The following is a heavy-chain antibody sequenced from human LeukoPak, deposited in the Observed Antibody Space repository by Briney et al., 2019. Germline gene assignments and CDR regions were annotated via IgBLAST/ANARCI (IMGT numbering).Heavy chain of an antibody. Sequence: ASGKVSCNASGGTFSRYAISWVRQAPGQGLEWMGGFIPIFGTANYAQKFQGRVTITADESTSTAYMEQSSLRSEDTAVYYCARDYRYCSGGSSYSGYFDYWGQGTLVTVSS. D-gene: IGHD2-15*01. CDR3: ARDYRYCSGGSSYSGYFDY. CDR2: FIPIFGTA. CDR1: GGTFSRYA. V-gene: IGHV1-69*01. J-gene: IGHJ4*02.